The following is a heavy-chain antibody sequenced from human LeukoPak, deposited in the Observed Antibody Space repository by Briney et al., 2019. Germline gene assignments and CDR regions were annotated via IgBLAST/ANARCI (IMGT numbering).Heavy chain of an antibody. V-gene: IGHV5-51*01. Sequence: GESLKISCKASGYNFINYWIGWVRQMPGKGLEWMGIIYPGDSSTTYSPSFQGQVTFSADKSISTAYLQWSSLKASDTAMYYCARRDVDTAMVYFDYWGQGTLVTVSS. CDR2: IYPGDSST. CDR1: GYNFINYW. J-gene: IGHJ4*02. D-gene: IGHD5-18*01. CDR3: ARRDVDTAMVYFDY.